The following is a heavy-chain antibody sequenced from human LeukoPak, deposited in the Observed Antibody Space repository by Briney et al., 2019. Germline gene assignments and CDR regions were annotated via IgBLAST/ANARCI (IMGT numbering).Heavy chain of an antibody. CDR2: IYWDDDK. CDR3: ARTAAAGNIPFYYYYYYMDV. Sequence: SGPTLVNPTQTLTLTCTFSGFSLSTSGVGVGWIRQPPGKALEWLALIYWDDDKRYSPSLKSRLTISKDTSKNQVVLTMTNMDPVDTATYYCARTAAAGNIPFYYYYYYMDVWGKGTTVTVSS. V-gene: IGHV2-5*02. CDR1: GFSLSTSGVG. D-gene: IGHD6-13*01. J-gene: IGHJ6*03.